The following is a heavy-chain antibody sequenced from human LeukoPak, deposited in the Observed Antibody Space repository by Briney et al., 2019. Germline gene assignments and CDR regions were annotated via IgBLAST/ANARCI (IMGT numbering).Heavy chain of an antibody. J-gene: IGHJ4*02. CDR3: AKSPGSGSISVYYFDY. Sequence: QPGGSLRLSCAASGFTFSSYAMSWVRQAPGKGLEWVSAISGSGGSTYYADSVKGRFTISRDNSKNTLYLQMNSLRAEDTAVYYCAKSPGSGSISVYYFDYWGQGTLVTVSS. CDR1: GFTFSSYA. D-gene: IGHD3-10*01. V-gene: IGHV3-23*01. CDR2: ISGSGGST.